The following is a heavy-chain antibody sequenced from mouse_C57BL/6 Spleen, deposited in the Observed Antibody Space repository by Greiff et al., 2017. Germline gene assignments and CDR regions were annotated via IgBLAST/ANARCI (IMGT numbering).Heavy chain of an antibody. CDR3: ARIGYDYDLYYFDY. V-gene: IGHV1-55*01. Sequence: VKLQQPGAELVKPGASVKMSCKASGYTFTSYWITWVKQRPGQGLEWIGDIYPGSGSTNYNEKFKSKATLTVDTSSSTAYMQLSSLTSEDSAVYYCARIGYDYDLYYFDYWGQGTTLTVSS. CDR1: GYTFTSYW. CDR2: IYPGSGST. D-gene: IGHD2-4*01. J-gene: IGHJ2*01.